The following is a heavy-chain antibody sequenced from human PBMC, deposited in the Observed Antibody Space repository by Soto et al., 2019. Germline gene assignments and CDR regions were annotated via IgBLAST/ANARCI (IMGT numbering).Heavy chain of an antibody. CDR1: GGSINSYY. V-gene: IGHV4-59*01. Sequence: PSETLSLTCTVSGGSINSYYWSWIRQPPGKGLEWIGYIYYSGSTNYNPSLKSRVTISVDTSKNQFSLKLSSVTAADTAVYYCARESTGYCSGGSCSKINWFDPWGQGTLVTVSS. J-gene: IGHJ5*02. CDR2: IYYSGST. D-gene: IGHD2-15*01. CDR3: ARESTGYCSGGSCSKINWFDP.